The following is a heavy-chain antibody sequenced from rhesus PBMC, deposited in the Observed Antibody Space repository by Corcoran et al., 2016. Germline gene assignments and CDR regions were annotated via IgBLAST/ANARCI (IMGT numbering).Heavy chain of an antibody. CDR2: ISYTGKTL. CDR3: ARHDYAV. Sequence: EVQLVESGGGLVQPGGSLRLSCEASVFTFSYYEMDLCRQDPGKGRKWVSIISYTGKTLYYPASVKGRFTISRDNSKSSLSLQMSILRADDTAVYYCARHDYAVWGQGVLVTVSS. D-gene: IGHD4-29*01. J-gene: IGHJ4*01. V-gene: IGHV3-136*01. CDR1: VFTFSYYE.